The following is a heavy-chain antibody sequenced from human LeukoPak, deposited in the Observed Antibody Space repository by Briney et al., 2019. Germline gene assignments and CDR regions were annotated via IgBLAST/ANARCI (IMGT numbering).Heavy chain of an antibody. D-gene: IGHD3-22*01. Sequence: GGSLRLSCAASGFTFSSYAMSWVRQAPGKGLEWVSAISGSAGSAYYADSVRGRFTISRDNSKNTLFLQMNSLRAEDTAVYYCAKEAPNYYDSSGYYSEWGQGTLVTVSS. CDR2: ISGSAGSA. CDR1: GFTFSSYA. V-gene: IGHV3-23*01. J-gene: IGHJ4*02. CDR3: AKEAPNYYDSSGYYSE.